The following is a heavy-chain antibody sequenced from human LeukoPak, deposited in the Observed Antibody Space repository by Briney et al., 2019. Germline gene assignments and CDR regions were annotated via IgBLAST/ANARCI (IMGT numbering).Heavy chain of an antibody. D-gene: IGHD3-10*01. J-gene: IGHJ4*02. Sequence: GGSLRLSCATSGFTFDDYAFHWVRQVPGKGLEWVSLISRDGGTTSYGDSVKGRFTISRDNSKNSLYMQMNSLKTEDSALYYRTKDFSGSYENWGQGTLVTVSS. CDR3: TKDFSGSYEN. CDR1: GFTFDDYA. V-gene: IGHV3-43*02. CDR2: ISRDGGTT.